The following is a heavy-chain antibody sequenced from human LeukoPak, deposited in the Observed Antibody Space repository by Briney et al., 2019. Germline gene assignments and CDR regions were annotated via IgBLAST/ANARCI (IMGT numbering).Heavy chain of an antibody. D-gene: IGHD2-15*01. Sequence: PGRSLRPSCASSGFTFSSYWMTWVGQAPGTRLEWVANLKQDGSEKYYVDSVKGRFTISRDNAKNSLYLQMNSLRAEDTAVYYCARDVYCSGGSCFASTPRFDYWGQGTLVTVSS. CDR1: GFTFSSYW. V-gene: IGHV3-7*01. CDR2: LKQDGSEK. J-gene: IGHJ4*02. CDR3: ARDVYCSGGSCFASTPRFDY.